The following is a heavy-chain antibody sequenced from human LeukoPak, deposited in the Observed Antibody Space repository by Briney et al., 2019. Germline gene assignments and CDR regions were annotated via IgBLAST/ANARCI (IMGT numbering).Heavy chain of an antibody. D-gene: IGHD2-15*01. CDR1: GFTFSSYG. Sequence: GGSLRLSCAASGFTFSSYGMHWVRQAPGKGLEWVSAISGSGDSTYYADSVKGRFTISRDNSKNTLYLQMNSLRAEDTAVYYCAKNSYYYYYYGMDVWGQGTTVTVSS. CDR3: AKNSYYYYYYGMDV. J-gene: IGHJ6*02. V-gene: IGHV3-23*01. CDR2: ISGSGDST.